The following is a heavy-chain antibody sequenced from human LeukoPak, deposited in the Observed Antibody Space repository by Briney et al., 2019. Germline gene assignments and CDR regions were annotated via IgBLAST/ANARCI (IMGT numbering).Heavy chain of an antibody. J-gene: IGHJ4*02. Sequence: GGTLRLSRAASGFTFSSYGMHWVRQAPGKGLEWVAFIRYDGSNKYYADSVKGRFTISRDNSKNTLYLQMNSLRAEDTAVYYCAKNLAINFDYWGQGTLVTVSS. CDR3: AKNLAINFDY. CDR1: GFTFSSYG. CDR2: IRYDGSNK. V-gene: IGHV3-30*02.